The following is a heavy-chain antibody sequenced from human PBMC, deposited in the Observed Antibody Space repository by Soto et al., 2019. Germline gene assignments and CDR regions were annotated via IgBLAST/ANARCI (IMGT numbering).Heavy chain of an antibody. D-gene: IGHD4-17*01. J-gene: IGHJ3*02. CDR1: GFTFNSYT. V-gene: IGHV3-23*01. Sequence: GGSLRLSCAASGFTFNSYTMTWVRQAPGKGLECVSGISGSDGATYYADSVKGRFSMSRDNARNLVYLQMNSLRADDTAVYFCARETTHDAIDIWGQGTMVTVSS. CDR2: ISGSDGAT. CDR3: ARETTHDAIDI.